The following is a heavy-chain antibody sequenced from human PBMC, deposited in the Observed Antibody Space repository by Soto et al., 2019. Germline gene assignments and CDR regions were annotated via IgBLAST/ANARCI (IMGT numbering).Heavy chain of an antibody. J-gene: IGHJ4*02. V-gene: IGHV3-23*01. CDR2: ISGSGGST. CDR1: GFTFSSYA. CDR3: AKVASPEMYEILLENFDY. D-gene: IGHD3-9*01. Sequence: GGSLRLSCAASGFTFSSYAMSWVRQAPGKGLEWVSAISGSGGSTYYADSVKGRFTISRDNSKNTLYLQMNSLRAEDTAVYYCAKVASPEMYEILLENFDYRGQGTLVSGSS.